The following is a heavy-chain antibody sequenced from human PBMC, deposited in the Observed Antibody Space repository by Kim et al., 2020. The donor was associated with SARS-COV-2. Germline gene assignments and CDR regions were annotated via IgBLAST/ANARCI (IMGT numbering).Heavy chain of an antibody. V-gene: IGHV3-23*01. CDR2: ISGSGGST. Sequence: GGSLRLSCAASGFTFSSYAMSWVRQAPGKGLEWVSAISGSGGSTYYADSVKGRFTISRDNSKNTLYLQMNSLRAEDTAVYYCARPLWFGELFDYWGQGTLVTVSS. J-gene: IGHJ4*02. CDR3: ARPLWFGELFDY. CDR1: GFTFSSYA. D-gene: IGHD3-10*01.